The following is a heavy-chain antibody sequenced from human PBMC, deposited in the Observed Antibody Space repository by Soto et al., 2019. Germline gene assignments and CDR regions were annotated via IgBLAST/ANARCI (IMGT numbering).Heavy chain of an antibody. D-gene: IGHD2-8*01. Sequence: ASVKVSCKASGYTFTSYYMHWVRQAPGQGLEWMGIINPSGGSTSYAQKFQGRVTMTRDTSTSTVYMELSSLRSEDTAVYYCARECPFCTNGVCYSYFYYWGQGTLVPVSS. V-gene: IGHV1-46*03. CDR3: ARECPFCTNGVCYSYFYY. J-gene: IGHJ4*02. CDR1: GYTFTSYY. CDR2: INPSGGST.